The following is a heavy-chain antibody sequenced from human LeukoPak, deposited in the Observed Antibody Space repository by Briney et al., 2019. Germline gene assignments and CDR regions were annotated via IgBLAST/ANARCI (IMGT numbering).Heavy chain of an antibody. J-gene: IGHJ4*02. CDR3: ARANYDFWSGYYPLDY. CDR1: GYSISSGYY. D-gene: IGHD3-3*01. V-gene: IGHV4-38-2*02. Sequence: PSETLSLTCTVSGYSISSGYYWGWIRQPPGKGLEWIGSIYHSGSTYYNPSLKSRVTISGDTSKNQFSLKLSSVTAADTAVYYCARANYDFWSGYYPLDYWGQGTLVTVSS. CDR2: IYHSGST.